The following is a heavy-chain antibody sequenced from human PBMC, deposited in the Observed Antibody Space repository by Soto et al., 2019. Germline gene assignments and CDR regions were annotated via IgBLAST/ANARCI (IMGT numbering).Heavy chain of an antibody. CDR3: GKDPNGDYVGGFEF. CDR1: GFTFNNYA. J-gene: IGHJ3*01. D-gene: IGHD4-17*01. V-gene: IGHV3-23*01. CDR2: ISASGSRT. Sequence: WSLRLSCAASGFTFNNYAMSWVRQAPGKGLEWVSGISASGSRTFYADSVKGRFTVSRDFSKNTLSLQMDSLRAEDTAVYFCGKDPNGDYVGGFEFWGPGTMVTVSS.